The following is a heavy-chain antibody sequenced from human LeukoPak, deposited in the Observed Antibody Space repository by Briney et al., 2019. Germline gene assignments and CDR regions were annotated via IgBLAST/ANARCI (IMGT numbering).Heavy chain of an antibody. V-gene: IGHV3-74*01. CDR3: ARSTTHPYYNYMDV. Sequence: GRSLRLSCVASGFTFGSYWMHWVRQAPGEGLVWVSRINSDGSTTTYADSVKGRFTISRDNAKNTLYLQMNSLRVEDTAVYYCARSTTHPYYNYMDVWGKGTTVTLSS. CDR2: INSDGSTT. CDR1: GFTFGSYW. J-gene: IGHJ6*03. D-gene: IGHD4-17*01.